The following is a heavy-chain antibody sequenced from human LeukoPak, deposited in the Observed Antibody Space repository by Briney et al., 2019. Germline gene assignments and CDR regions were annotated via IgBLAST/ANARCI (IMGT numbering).Heavy chain of an antibody. Sequence: GGSLRLSCATSGFTFRNYWMHWVRQVPGKGLVWVSRISGDGSSTRNADSVEGRFTISRDNAKNTLYLRADDTAVYYCAREGLNCSSSSCQRATFDYWGQGTLVTVSS. D-gene: IGHD2-2*01. CDR1: GFTFRNYW. J-gene: IGHJ4*02. V-gene: IGHV3-74*01. CDR3: AREGLNCSSSSCQRATFDY. CDR2: ISGDGSST.